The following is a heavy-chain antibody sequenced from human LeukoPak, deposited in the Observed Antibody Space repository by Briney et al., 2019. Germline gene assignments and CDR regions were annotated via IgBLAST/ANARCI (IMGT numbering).Heavy chain of an antibody. V-gene: IGHV3-33*06. CDR3: ANENYYGSGSYPDY. D-gene: IGHD3-10*01. CDR2: IWYDGSNK. CDR1: GFTFSSYG. Sequence: GGSLRLSCAASGFTFSSYGMPWVRQAPGKGLEWVAVIWYDGSNKYYADSVKGRFTISRDNSKNTLYLQMNSLRAEDTSIYYCANENYYGSGSYPDYWGQGTLVTVSS. J-gene: IGHJ4*02.